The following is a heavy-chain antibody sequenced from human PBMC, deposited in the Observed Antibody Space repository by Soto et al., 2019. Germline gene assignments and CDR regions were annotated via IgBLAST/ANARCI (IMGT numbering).Heavy chain of an antibody. Sequence: GVLRLSCAASGFTFGNYWMNWVRQAPGKGLEWVANIGQHGGGMNYVDSVRGRFTVSRDNAKNSLYLQMNSLRAEDTAVYYCARGTPKPGVDYWGQGTLVTVSS. CDR2: IGQHGGGM. J-gene: IGHJ4*01. CDR1: GFTFGNYW. D-gene: IGHD7-27*01. CDR3: ARGTPKPGVDY. V-gene: IGHV3-7*03.